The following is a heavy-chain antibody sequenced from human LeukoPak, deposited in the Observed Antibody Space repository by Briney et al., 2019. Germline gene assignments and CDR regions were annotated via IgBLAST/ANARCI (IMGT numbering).Heavy chain of an antibody. V-gene: IGHV3-23*01. Sequence: PGGSLRLSCAAPGFTFSNDAINWVRQAPGKGVEWVSTISCDTGRTHYAASVKGRFTIARDNSKNTVPLQMSSLNAGDTAIYYCAKDDLMETVSTDRNWFDHWGQGTRVTVSS. J-gene: IGHJ5*02. CDR1: GFTFSNDA. D-gene: IGHD4-11*01. CDR3: AKDDLMETVSTDRNWFDH. CDR2: ISCDTGRT.